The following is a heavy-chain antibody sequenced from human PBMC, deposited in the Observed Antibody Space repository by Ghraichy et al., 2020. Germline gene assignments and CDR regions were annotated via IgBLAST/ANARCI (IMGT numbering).Heavy chain of an antibody. V-gene: IGHV3-48*02. J-gene: IGHJ6*02. CDR3: ARDRQQGSYYYGMDV. CDR2: ISSRSSTI. CDR1: GFTFSSYS. D-gene: IGHD6-13*01. Sequence: LSLTCAASGFTFSSYSMNWVRQAPGKGLEWVSYISSRSSTIYYADSVKGRFTISRDNAKNSLYLQMNSLRDEDTAVYYCARDRQQGSYYYGMDVWGQGTTVTVSS.